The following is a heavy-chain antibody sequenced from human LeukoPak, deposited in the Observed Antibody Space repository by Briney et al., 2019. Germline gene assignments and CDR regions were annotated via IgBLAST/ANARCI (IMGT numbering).Heavy chain of an antibody. Sequence: SETLSLACAVYGGSFSGYYWSWIRQPPGKGLEWIGEINHSGSTNYNPSLKSRVTISVDTSKNQFSLKLSSVTAADTAVYYCARVSGYDWESFYDYWGQGTLVTVSS. CDR2: INHSGST. V-gene: IGHV4-34*01. CDR1: GGSFSGYY. J-gene: IGHJ4*02. CDR3: ARVSGYDWESFYDY. D-gene: IGHD5-12*01.